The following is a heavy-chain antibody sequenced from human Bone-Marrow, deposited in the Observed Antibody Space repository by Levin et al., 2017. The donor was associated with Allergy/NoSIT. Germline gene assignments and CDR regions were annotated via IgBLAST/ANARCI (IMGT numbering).Heavy chain of an antibody. CDR1: GYSFTTYG. D-gene: IGHD3-16*01. Sequence: ASVKVSCKTSGYSFTTYGISWLRQAPGRGLEWMGWISTYNRGTNVPQKLRDRVTLTTDESASTVYMELSGLTSDDSAVYFCVRDRRTRNGIIDMGASYFDCWGQGTLVTVSS. V-gene: IGHV1-18*01. CDR3: VRDRRTRNGIIDMGASYFDC. CDR2: ISTYNRGT. J-gene: IGHJ4*02.